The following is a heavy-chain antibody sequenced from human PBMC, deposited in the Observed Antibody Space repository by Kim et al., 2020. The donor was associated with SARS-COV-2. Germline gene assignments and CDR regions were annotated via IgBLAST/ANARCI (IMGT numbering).Heavy chain of an antibody. CDR1: GFTFSSYG. D-gene: IGHD5-12*01. CDR2: ISYDGSNK. Sequence: GGSLRLSCAASGFTFSSYGMHWVRQAPGKGLEWVAVISYDGSNKYYADSVKGRFTISRDNSKNTLYLQMNSLRAEDTAVYYCAKGAGGGYDSYFDYWGQGTLVTVSS. CDR3: AKGAGGGYDSYFDY. J-gene: IGHJ4*02. V-gene: IGHV3-30*18.